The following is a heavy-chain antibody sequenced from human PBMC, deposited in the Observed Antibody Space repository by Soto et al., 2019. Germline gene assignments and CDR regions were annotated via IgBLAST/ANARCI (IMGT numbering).Heavy chain of an antibody. CDR1: GFTIDSYA. CDR2: ISGNGAGT. CDR3: AKDTVGGYSYWSGYYSDGLDV. J-gene: IGHJ3*01. Sequence: EVKLLESGGGLAQRGGSLRLSCVGSGFTIDSYAISWVRQAPGKGLQWISAISGNGAGTDYAHSVKGRFTISRDNSKNTVHLQMNSLRAEDTALYYCAKDTVGGYSYWSGYYSDGLDVWGQGTMVTVSS. V-gene: IGHV3-23*01. D-gene: IGHD3-3*01.